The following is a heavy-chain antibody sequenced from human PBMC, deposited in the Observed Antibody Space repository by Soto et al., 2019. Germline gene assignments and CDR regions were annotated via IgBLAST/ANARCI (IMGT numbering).Heavy chain of an antibody. D-gene: IGHD3-22*01. CDR2: IDPSDSQT. Sequence: PGESLKISCNGSGYSFAGYWITWVRQKPGKGLEWVGRIDPSDSQTYYSPSFRGHVTISVTKSITTVFLQWSSLRASDTAMYYCARQIYHSDKGPNFRSCFASWGQGTLVTVSS. J-gene: IGHJ5*02. V-gene: IGHV5-10-1*01. CDR3: ARQIYHSDKGPNFRSCFAS. CDR1: GYSFAGYW.